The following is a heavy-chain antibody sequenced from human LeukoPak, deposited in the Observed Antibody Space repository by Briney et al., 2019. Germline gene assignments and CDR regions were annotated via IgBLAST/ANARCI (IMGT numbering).Heavy chain of an antibody. CDR3: VRDKTAMMRKGYFDY. CDR1: GFTFSSYG. J-gene: IGHJ4*02. D-gene: IGHD5-18*01. Sequence: PGGSLRLSCAASGFTFSSYGMHWVRQAPGKGLEWVAVISYDGTYKYYADFVEGRFTISRDNSKNTLYLQMNSLRTEDTAVYYCVRDKTAMMRKGYFDYWGQGTLVTVSS. CDR2: ISYDGTYK. V-gene: IGHV3-30*19.